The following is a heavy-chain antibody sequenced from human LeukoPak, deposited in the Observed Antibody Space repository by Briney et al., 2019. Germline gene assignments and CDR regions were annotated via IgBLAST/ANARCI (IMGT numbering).Heavy chain of an antibody. V-gene: IGHV4-59*12. CDR1: GGSFSSYY. Sequence: SETLSLTCAVYGGSFSSYYWSWIRQPPGKGLEWIGYIYYSGSTNYNPSHKSRVTISVDTSKNQFSLKLSSVTAADTAVYYCARDSDNYVNGAFDIWGQGTMVTVSS. J-gene: IGHJ3*02. CDR3: ARDSDNYVNGAFDI. D-gene: IGHD4-11*01. CDR2: IYYSGST.